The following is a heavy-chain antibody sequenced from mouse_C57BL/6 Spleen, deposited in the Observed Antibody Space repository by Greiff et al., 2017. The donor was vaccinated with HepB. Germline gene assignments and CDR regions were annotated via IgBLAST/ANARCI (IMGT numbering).Heavy chain of an antibody. V-gene: IGHV1-53*01. D-gene: IGHD2-5*01. J-gene: IGHJ3*01. Sequence: VQLQQSGTELVKPGASVKLSCKASGYTFTSYWMHWVKQRPGQGLEWIGNINPSNGGTNYNEKFKSKATLTVDKSSSTAYMQLSSLTSEDSAVYYCARSYYSNHERFAYWGQGTLVTVSA. CDR3: ARSYYSNHERFAY. CDR1: GYTFTSYW. CDR2: INPSNGGT.